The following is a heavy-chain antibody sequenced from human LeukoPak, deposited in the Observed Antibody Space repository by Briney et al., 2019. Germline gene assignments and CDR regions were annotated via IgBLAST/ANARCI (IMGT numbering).Heavy chain of an antibody. J-gene: IGHJ4*02. CDR2: ITGSGYST. D-gene: IGHD4-17*01. V-gene: IGHV3-23*01. CDR1: GFTFDSYA. CDR3: ARDYADYVGYFFFDY. Sequence: PGGSLRLSCAASGFTFDSYAMSWVRQAPGKGLEWVSSITGSGYSTYYGDSVRGRFTVSRDNSKNTLYLQMSSLRAADTAVYYCARDYADYVGYFFFDYWGQGTLVTVSS.